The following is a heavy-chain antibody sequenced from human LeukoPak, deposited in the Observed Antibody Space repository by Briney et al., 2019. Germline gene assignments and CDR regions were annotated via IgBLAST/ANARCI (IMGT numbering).Heavy chain of an antibody. CDR3: ASTRPRKYSSGWYSHY. D-gene: IGHD6-19*01. Sequence: SETLSLTCTVSGGSISSSGYYWGWIRQPPGKGLEWIGSIYSSGNTYYNPSLKSRVTISLNTSKNQFSLKLNSVTAADTAVYYCASTRPRKYSSGWYSHYWGQGTLVTVSS. J-gene: IGHJ4*02. CDR1: GGSISSSGYY. V-gene: IGHV4-39*07. CDR2: IYSSGNT.